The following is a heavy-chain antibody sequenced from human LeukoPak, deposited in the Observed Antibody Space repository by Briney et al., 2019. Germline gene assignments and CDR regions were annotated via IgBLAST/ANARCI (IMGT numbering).Heavy chain of an antibody. Sequence: GRSLRLSCAASGFTFSDYAMHWVRQAPGKGLEWVAVIAYDGSNKYYADSVKGRFTISRDNSKNTLYLQMNSLRAEDTAVYYCARDVLYYYDSSGYPDYWGQGTLVTVSS. J-gene: IGHJ4*02. CDR3: ARDVLYYYDSSGYPDY. CDR2: IAYDGSNK. V-gene: IGHV3-30-3*01. CDR1: GFTFSDYA. D-gene: IGHD3-22*01.